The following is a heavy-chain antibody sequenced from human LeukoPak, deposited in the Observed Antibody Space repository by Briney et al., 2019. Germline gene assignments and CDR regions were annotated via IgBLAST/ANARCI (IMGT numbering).Heavy chain of an antibody. J-gene: IGHJ4*02. CDR1: GYTFHYYY. CDR3: IRGPGHYFDY. V-gene: IGHV1-2*02. CDR2: INPSSGAT. D-gene: IGHD3-10*01. Sequence: ASVKVSCKASGYTFHYYYMHWVRQAPGQGLEWMGWINPSSGATNYAQKFQGRVTMTRDTSVSTAYMELTRLRSDDSAVFYCIRGPGHYFDYWGQGTVVTVPS.